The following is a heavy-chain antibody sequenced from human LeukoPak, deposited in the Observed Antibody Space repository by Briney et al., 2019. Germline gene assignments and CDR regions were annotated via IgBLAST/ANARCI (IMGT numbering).Heavy chain of an antibody. CDR3: ARAWGTTDY. CDR2: IKQDGSEK. V-gene: IGHV3-7*03. CDR1: EFTFSSYW. Sequence: GGSLRLSCAASEFTFSSYWMSWVRQAPGKGLEWVANIKQDGSEKYYVDSVKGRFTISRDNAKNSLYLQMNSLRAEDTAVYYCARAWGTTDYWGQGTLVTVSS. J-gene: IGHJ4*02. D-gene: IGHD3-16*01.